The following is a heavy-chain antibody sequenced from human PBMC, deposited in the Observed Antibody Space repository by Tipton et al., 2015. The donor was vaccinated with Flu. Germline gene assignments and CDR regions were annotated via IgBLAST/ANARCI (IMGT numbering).Heavy chain of an antibody. J-gene: IGHJ5*02. CDR1: GGSISSSSYY. Sequence: TLSLTCTVSGGSISSSSYYWGWIRQPPGKGLEWIGSIYYSGSTYYNPSLKSRVTISVDTSKNQFSLKLSSVTAADTAVYYCARHHAPQRDFWSAPGPSWFDPWGQGTLVTVSS. CDR3: ARHHAPQRDFWSAPGPSWFDP. D-gene: IGHD3-3*01. V-gene: IGHV4-39*01. CDR2: IYYSGST.